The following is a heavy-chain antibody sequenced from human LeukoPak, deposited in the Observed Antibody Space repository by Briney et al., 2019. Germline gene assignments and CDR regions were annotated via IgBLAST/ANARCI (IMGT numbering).Heavy chain of an antibody. CDR1: GFTFSSYA. CDR2: ISYDGSNK. Sequence: GGSLRLSCAASGFTFSSYAMHWVRQAPGKGLEWVAVISYDGSNKYYADSVKGRFTISRDNSKNTLYLQMNSLRAEDTAVYYCARDYRGYSLYFDYWGQGTLVTVSS. J-gene: IGHJ4*02. V-gene: IGHV3-30-3*01. D-gene: IGHD5-18*01. CDR3: ARDYRGYSLYFDY.